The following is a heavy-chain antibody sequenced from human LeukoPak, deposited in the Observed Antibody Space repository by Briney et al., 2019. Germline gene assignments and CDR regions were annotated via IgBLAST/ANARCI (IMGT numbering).Heavy chain of an antibody. Sequence: GGSLRLSCAASGFTFSSYAMSWVRQAPGKGLEWVSAISGSGGSTYYADSVKGRFTISRDNSKSTLFLQMNSLRAEDTAVYYCAKAGWDYYFDYWGQGTLVTVSS. CDR2: ISGSGGST. CDR1: GFTFSSYA. CDR3: AKAGWDYYFDY. D-gene: IGHD1-14*01. V-gene: IGHV3-23*01. J-gene: IGHJ4*02.